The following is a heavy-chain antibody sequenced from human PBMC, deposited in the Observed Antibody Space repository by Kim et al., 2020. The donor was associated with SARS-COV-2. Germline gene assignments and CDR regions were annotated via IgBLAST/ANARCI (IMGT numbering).Heavy chain of an antibody. CDR2: INPNSGGT. CDR1: GYTFTGYY. Sequence: ASVKVSCKASGYTFTGYYMHWVRQAPGQGLEWMGWINPNSGGTNYAQKFQGRVTMTRDTSISTAYMELSRLRSDDTAVYYCARDAYYYDSSGYYYPSDYWGQGTLVTVSS. D-gene: IGHD3-22*01. CDR3: ARDAYYYDSSGYYYPSDY. V-gene: IGHV1-2*02. J-gene: IGHJ4*02.